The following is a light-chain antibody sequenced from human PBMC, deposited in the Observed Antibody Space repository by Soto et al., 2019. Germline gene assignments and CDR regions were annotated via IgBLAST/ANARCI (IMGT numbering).Light chain of an antibody. CDR1: QDINNW. J-gene: IGKJ1*01. V-gene: IGKV1-12*01. CDR2: DAS. Sequence: IQMTQSPSSVSASVGDRVTITCRASQDINNWLAWYQQKPGRAPKLLIYDASSLQSEVPSRFSGSGSGTDFTLTVSSLQPEDFATYYCQQANSFPWTFGQGTKVDI. CDR3: QQANSFPWT.